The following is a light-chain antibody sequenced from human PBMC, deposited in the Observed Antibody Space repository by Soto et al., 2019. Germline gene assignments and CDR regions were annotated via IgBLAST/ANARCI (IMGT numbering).Light chain of an antibody. CDR3: GSWDSSLSAYV. Sequence: QSVLTQPASLSGSPGQSITISCTGTSSDIGAYDYVSWFQQHPGKAPKLMIYDDNKRPSGIPDRFSGSKSGTSATLGITGFQTGDEADYYCGSWDSSLSAYVFGTGTQVTVL. J-gene: IGLJ1*01. CDR1: SSDIGAYDY. V-gene: IGLV1-51*01. CDR2: DDN.